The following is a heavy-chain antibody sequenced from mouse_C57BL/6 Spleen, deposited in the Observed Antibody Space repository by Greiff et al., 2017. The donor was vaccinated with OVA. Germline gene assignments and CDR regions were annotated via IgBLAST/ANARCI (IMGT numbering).Heavy chain of an antibody. CDR3: ARDRIYDGYYFYYFDY. D-gene: IGHD2-3*01. J-gene: IGHJ2*01. CDR1: GFTFSSYA. CDR2: ISDGGSYT. Sequence: EVKLMESGGGLVKPGGSLKLSCAASGFTFSSYAMSWVRQTPEKRLEWVATISDGGSYTYYPDNVKGRFTISRDNAKNNLYLQMSHLKSEDTAMYYCARDRIYDGYYFYYFDYWGQGTTLTVSS. V-gene: IGHV5-4*01.